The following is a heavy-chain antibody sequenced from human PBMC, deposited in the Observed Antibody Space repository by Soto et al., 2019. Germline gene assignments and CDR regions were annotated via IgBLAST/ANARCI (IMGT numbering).Heavy chain of an antibody. Sequence: GVSRILSCAASGFIFRDHWMHWVRPAPGKGLVWVAHVNNDGSGTTYADSVKGRFTISRDNAENTVSLQMDSLRVEDTAVYFCTRDSSLSFDLWGQGVMVTVPQ. CDR1: GFIFRDHW. J-gene: IGHJ4*02. CDR2: VNNDGSGT. CDR3: TRDSSLSFDL. V-gene: IGHV3-74*03.